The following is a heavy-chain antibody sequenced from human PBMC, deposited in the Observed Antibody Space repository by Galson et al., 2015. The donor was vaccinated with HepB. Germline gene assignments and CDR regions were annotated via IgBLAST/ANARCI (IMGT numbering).Heavy chain of an antibody. CDR1: GYIFINYP. Sequence: SVKVSCKASGYIFINYPINWVRQAPGQGLEWMGWITTYSADANYAQHFQGRVTMTTDTSTSTAYMELRNLRSDDTAVYYCARSGRPKNLAAVKSDPWGQGTLVTVSS. D-gene: IGHD4-17*01. J-gene: IGHJ5*02. CDR3: ARSGRPKNLAAVKSDP. CDR2: ITTYSADA. V-gene: IGHV1-18*04.